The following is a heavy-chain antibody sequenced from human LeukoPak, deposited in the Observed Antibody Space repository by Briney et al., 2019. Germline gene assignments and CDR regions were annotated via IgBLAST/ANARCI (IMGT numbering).Heavy chain of an antibody. J-gene: IGHJ4*02. CDR1: GFTFSSYA. V-gene: IGHV3-23*01. D-gene: IGHD2-2*01. CDR3: AKDRVVPAARPYYFDY. Sequence: GGSLRLSRAASGFTFSSYAMSWVRQAPGKGLEWVSAISGSGGSTYYADSVKGRFTISRDNSKNTLYLQMNSLRAEDTAVYYCAKDRVVPAARPYYFDYWGQGTLVTVSS. CDR2: ISGSGGST.